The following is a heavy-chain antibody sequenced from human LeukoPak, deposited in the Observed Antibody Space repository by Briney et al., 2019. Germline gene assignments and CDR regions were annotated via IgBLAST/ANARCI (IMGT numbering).Heavy chain of an antibody. J-gene: IGHJ4*02. V-gene: IGHV3-33*01. D-gene: IGHD3-22*01. CDR1: GFTFSSYG. Sequence: GGSLRLSCAASGFTFSSYGMHWVRQAPGKGLEWVAVIWCDGSNKYYADSVKGRFTISRDNSKNTLYLQMNSLRAEDTAVYYCARDQYYYDSSGYFDYWGQGTLVTVSS. CDR2: IWCDGSNK. CDR3: ARDQYYYDSSGYFDY.